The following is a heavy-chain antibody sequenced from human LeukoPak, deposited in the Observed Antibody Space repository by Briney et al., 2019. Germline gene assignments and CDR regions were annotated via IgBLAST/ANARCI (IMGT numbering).Heavy chain of an antibody. CDR1: GFTFSSYG. D-gene: IGHD1-26*01. J-gene: IGHJ4*02. CDR3: AKGSTWELLLGFNPDY. Sequence: PGRSLRLSCAASGFTFSSYGMHWVRQAPGKGLEWVAVISYDGSNKYYADSVKGRFTISRDNSKNTLYLQMNSLRAEDTAVYYRAKGSTWELLLGFNPDYWGQGTLVTVSS. CDR2: ISYDGSNK. V-gene: IGHV3-30*18.